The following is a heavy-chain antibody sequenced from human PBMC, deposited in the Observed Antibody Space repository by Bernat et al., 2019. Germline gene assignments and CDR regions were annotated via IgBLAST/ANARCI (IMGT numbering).Heavy chain of an antibody. CDR3: ARATESGYDWLY. V-gene: IGHV3-7*03. D-gene: IGHD5-12*01. Sequence: EVQLVESGGGLVQTGGSLRLSCAASGFTFSNYWMTWVRQAPGKGLEWVANIKEDGSEKYYVDSVKGRFTISRDNAKNSLYLQMSSLRVEDTAVYYCARATESGYDWLYWGQGTLVTVSS. CDR2: IKEDGSEK. CDR1: GFTFSNYW. J-gene: IGHJ4*02.